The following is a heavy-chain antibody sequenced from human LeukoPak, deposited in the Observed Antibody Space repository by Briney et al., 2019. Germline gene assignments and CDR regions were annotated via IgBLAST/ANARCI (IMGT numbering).Heavy chain of an antibody. V-gene: IGHV3-9*01. CDR1: GFTFEEYA. CDR3: TRGSRGILTGPNYFDY. CDR2: ISWNSGFI. Sequence: PGGSLRLSCAASGFTFEEYAMHWVRQAPGKGLEWVSGISWNSGFIDSGDSVKGRFTISRDNRKNSLYLQMNSLRIEDTAFYYCTRGSRGILTGPNYFDYWGRGTLVTVSS. D-gene: IGHD3-9*01. J-gene: IGHJ4*02.